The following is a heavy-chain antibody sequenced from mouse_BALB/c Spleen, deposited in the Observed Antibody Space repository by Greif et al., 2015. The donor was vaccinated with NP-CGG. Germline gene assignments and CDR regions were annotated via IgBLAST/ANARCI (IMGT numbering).Heavy chain of an antibody. CDR2: ISSGSSTI. Sequence: EVKLMESGGGLVQPGGSRKLSCAASGFTFSSFGMHWVRQAPEKGLEWVAYISSGSSTIYYADTVKGRFTISRDNPKNTLFLQMTSLRSEDTAMYYCAREESNYGAMDYWGQGTSVTVSS. CDR3: AREESNYGAMDY. V-gene: IGHV5-17*02. CDR1: GFTFSSFG. J-gene: IGHJ4*01. D-gene: IGHD1-1*01.